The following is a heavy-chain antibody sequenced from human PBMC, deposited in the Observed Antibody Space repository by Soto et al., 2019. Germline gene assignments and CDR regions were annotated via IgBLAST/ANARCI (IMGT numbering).Heavy chain of an antibody. D-gene: IGHD6-25*01. CDR1: RGSFSGFY. CDR2: INHSGTT. J-gene: IGHJ6*02. CDR3: ARRRGYVYGSNFYGLDV. V-gene: IGHV4-34*01. Sequence: SETLSLTCGVDRGSFSGFYWSWVRQTPGGGLEWIGEINHSGTTNYNPSFQNRVTISVDNSTNNFSLKMTSVTAADAAVYSCARRRGYVYGSNFYGLDVWGQGTTVTVSS.